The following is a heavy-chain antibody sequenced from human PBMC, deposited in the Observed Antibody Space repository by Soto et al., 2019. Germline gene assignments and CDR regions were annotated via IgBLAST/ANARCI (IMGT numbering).Heavy chain of an antibody. CDR1: GFTFSSYA. V-gene: IGHV3-23*01. Sequence: GGSLRLSCVVSGFTFSSYAMTWVRQAPGKGLEWVSGIGGSGAATYYADSLKGRFSLSRDNSKNTLYLQMNSLRAEDTAVYYCARGAGYADFWGRGTLVTVSS. CDR3: ARGAGYADF. CDR2: IGGSGAAT. D-gene: IGHD2-2*01. J-gene: IGHJ4*02.